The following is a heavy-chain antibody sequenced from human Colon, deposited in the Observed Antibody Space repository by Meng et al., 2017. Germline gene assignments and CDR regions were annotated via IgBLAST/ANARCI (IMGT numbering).Heavy chain of an antibody. J-gene: IGHJ4*02. CDR3: AKDPADKYDSSGYRHFDY. CDR2: ISGTGDST. D-gene: IGHD3-22*01. Sequence: GESLKISCAASGFTFSNYAMNWVRQAPGKGLEWVSSISGTGDSTYYADSVKGRFTISRDNSKNTLSLQMNSLRGEGTAVYYCAKDPADKYDSSGYRHFDYWGQGTLVTVSS. CDR1: GFTFSNYA. V-gene: IGHV3-23*01.